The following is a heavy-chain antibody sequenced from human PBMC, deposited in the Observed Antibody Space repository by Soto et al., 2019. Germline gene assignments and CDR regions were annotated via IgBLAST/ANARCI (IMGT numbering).Heavy chain of an antibody. J-gene: IGHJ3*02. V-gene: IGHV1-46*01. CDR2: INLSADST. D-gene: IGHD2-2*01. CDR3: ARDLYDIVVVPAAMVAFGAFDI. CDR1: GYSFTNYY. Sequence: ASVKVSCKASGYSFTNYYMHWVRQAPGQGLEWMGFINLSADSTSYAQKFQGRVTMTRDTSTSTVYMELSSLRSEDTAVYYCARDLYDIVVVPAAMVAFGAFDIWGQGTMVTVSS.